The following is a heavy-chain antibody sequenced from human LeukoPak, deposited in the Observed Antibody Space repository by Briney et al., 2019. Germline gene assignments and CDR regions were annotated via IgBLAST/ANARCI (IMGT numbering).Heavy chain of an antibody. CDR1: GFTFSSYA. CDR3: AKDYTPDILTGWHAFDI. V-gene: IGHV3-23*01. J-gene: IGHJ3*02. Sequence: TGGSLRLSCAASGFTFSSYAMSWVRQAPGKGLEWVSAISGSGGSTYYADSVKGRFTISRDNSKNTLYLQTNSLRAEDTAVYYCAKDYTPDILTGWHAFDIWGQGTMVTVSS. D-gene: IGHD3-9*01. CDR2: ISGSGGST.